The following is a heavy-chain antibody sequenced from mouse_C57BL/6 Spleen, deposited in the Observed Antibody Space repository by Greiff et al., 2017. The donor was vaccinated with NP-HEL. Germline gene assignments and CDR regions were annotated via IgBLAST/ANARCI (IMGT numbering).Heavy chain of an antibody. J-gene: IGHJ4*01. V-gene: IGHV1-69*01. D-gene: IGHD1-1*01. CDR2: IDPSDSYT. CDR1: GYTFTSYW. Sequence: QVQLQQPGAELVMPGASVKLSCTASGYTFTSYWMHWVKQRPGQGLEWIGEIDPSDSYTNYNQKFKGKSTLTVDKSYSTAYMQLSSLTSEDSAVYYCASSDYGRSPMDYWGQGTSVTVSS. CDR3: ASSDYGRSPMDY.